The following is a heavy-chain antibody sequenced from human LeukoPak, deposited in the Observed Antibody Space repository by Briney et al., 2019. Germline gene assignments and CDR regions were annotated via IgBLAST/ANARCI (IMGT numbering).Heavy chain of an antibody. D-gene: IGHD3-22*01. CDR3: ATTATYYYDSSGYAIPT. CDR2: IYYSGST. CDR1: GGSISSYY. V-gene: IGHV4-59*05. J-gene: IGHJ5*02. Sequence: SETLSLTCTVSGGSISSYYWSWIRQPPGKGLEWIGSIYYSGSTYYNPSLKSRVTISVDTSKNQFSLKLSSVTAADTAVYYCATTATYYYDSSGYAIPTWGQGTLVTVSS.